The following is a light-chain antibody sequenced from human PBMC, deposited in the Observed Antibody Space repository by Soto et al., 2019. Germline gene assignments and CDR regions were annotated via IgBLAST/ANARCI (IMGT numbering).Light chain of an antibody. Sequence: SVLTQAPSVSGSPGQSVTITCNGTSSDVGSSNGVSWYQQPPGTAPKLMIYDVSNRPSGVPDRFSGSKSGNTASLTISGLQAEDEADYYCSSYTSSSTYVFGTGTKVTVL. CDR1: SSDVGSSNG. CDR2: DVS. V-gene: IGLV2-18*02. J-gene: IGLJ1*01. CDR3: SSYTSSSTYV.